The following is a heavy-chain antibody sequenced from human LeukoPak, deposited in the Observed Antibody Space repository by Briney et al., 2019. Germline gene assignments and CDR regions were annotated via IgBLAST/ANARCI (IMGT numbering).Heavy chain of an antibody. D-gene: IGHD3-9*01. V-gene: IGHV3-64*01. CDR1: GFSFRTYA. J-gene: IGHJ4*02. CDR3: ARGSPLGYDILTGPPYYFDY. CDR2: ISSNGGST. Sequence: GGSLRLSCAASGFSFRTYAMHWVRQAPGKGLESVSSISSNGGSTDYANSVKGRFTISRDNSKNTLYLQMGSLRAEDMAVYYCARGSPLGYDILTGPPYYFDYWGQGALVTVSS.